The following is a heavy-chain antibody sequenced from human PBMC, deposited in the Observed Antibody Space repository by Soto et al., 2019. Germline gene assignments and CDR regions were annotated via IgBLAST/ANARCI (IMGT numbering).Heavy chain of an antibody. CDR3: AREVGAPSGWLDP. CDR1: GFTFTNYA. Sequence: EVQLSESGGDLRQPGGSLRLSCAASGFTFTNYAMTWVRQTPGKGLEWVSGISASGGLKYYADSVRGRFTVSRDNSKNILYLQMYNLRDEDTALYYCAREVGAPSGWLDPWGQGTQVNVSS. D-gene: IGHD1-26*01. V-gene: IGHV3-23*01. J-gene: IGHJ5*02. CDR2: ISASGGLK.